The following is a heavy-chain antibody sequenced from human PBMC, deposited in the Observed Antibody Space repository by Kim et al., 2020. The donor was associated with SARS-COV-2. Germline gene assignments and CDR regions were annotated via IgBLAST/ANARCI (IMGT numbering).Heavy chain of an antibody. CDR2: ISYDGSNK. CDR3: ARDGYYGSGSFYGMDV. V-gene: IGHV3-30*04. Sequence: GGSLRLSCAASGFTFSSYAMHWVRQAPGKGLEWVAVISYDGSNKYYADSVKGRFTISRDNSKNTLYLQMNSLRAEDTAVYYCARDGYYGSGSFYGMDVWG. D-gene: IGHD3-10*01. CDR1: GFTFSSYA. J-gene: IGHJ6*01.